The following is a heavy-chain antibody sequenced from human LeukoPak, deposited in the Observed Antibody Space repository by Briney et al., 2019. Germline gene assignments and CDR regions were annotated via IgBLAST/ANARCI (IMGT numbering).Heavy chain of an antibody. CDR3: AILNGEATVIRSYYFDD. J-gene: IGHJ4*02. Sequence: GGSLRLSWVVSGFSLSSYYMDWVRQATGKGLEWVSAIGTAGDTYYPGSVKGRFTISRENAKNSLYLQMNSLRAGDTAVYYCAILNGEATVIRSYYFDDRGQGTLVTVSS. CDR2: IGTAGDT. D-gene: IGHD5-18*01. CDR1: GFSLSSYY. V-gene: IGHV3-13*01.